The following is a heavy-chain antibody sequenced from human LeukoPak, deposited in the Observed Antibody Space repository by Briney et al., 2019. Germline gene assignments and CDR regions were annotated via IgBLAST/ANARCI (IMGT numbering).Heavy chain of an antibody. CDR3: ARVRRANTPEFFQH. CDR2: IKQDGGEK. D-gene: IGHD2-15*01. Sequence: GGSVRLSCGACGLTYNEYCMRWVRQAPGKGLEGVASIKQDGGEKRYVDSVKGRFTISRDNTENSLYLQMNSLGAEDTALYYCARVRRANTPEFFQHWGQGTLVTVSS. J-gene: IGHJ1*01. V-gene: IGHV3-7*03. CDR1: GLTYNEYC.